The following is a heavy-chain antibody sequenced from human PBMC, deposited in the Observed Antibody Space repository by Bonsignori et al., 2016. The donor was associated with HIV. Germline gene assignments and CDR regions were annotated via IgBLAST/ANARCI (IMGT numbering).Heavy chain of an antibody. V-gene: IGHV3-74*01. J-gene: IGHJ3*02. D-gene: IGHD2-15*01. CDR3: ARGCSPLFDAFDI. Sequence: GESLKISCAASGFSFSSYWMHWVRQAPGKGLEWVSHIHADGSPVTYADSVRGRFTIARDNAKNTVYLQMDSLRAEDTAVYYCARGCSPLFDAFDIWGRGTMVTVSS. CDR2: IHADGSPV. CDR1: GFSFSSYW.